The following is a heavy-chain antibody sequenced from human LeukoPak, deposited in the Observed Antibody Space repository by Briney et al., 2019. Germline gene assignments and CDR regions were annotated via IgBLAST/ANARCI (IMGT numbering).Heavy chain of an antibody. CDR3: ARDLGWLHYAD. V-gene: IGHV3-74*01. CDR2: INSDGSST. CDR1: GFTFSSYW. J-gene: IGHJ4*02. Sequence: GGSLRLSCAASGFTFSSYWMHWVRQAPGKGLVWVSRINSDGSSTSYADSVKGRFTVSRDNSKNTLYLQMNSLGADDTAIYYCARDLGWLHYADWGQGTLVTVSS. D-gene: IGHD5-12*01.